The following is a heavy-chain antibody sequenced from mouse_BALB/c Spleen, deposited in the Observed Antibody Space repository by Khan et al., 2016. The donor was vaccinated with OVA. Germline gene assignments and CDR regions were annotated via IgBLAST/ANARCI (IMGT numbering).Heavy chain of an antibody. CDR2: ISNGGSYT. D-gene: IGHD1-1*01. CDR1: GFTFSSYG. J-gene: IGHJ3*01. V-gene: IGHV5-6*01. CDR3: ARHRYTTPAAWFAY. Sequence: EVVLVESGGDLVKPGGSLNLSCEASGFTFSSYGMSWLRQTPDKRLEWVATISNGGSYTYYPDSVKGRLTISRDNAKNTLYLQMSSLKSEDTAMYYCARHRYTTPAAWFAYWGQGTLVTVSA.